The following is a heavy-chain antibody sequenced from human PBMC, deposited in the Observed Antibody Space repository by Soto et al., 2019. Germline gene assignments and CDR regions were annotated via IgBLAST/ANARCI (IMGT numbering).Heavy chain of an antibody. V-gene: IGHV3-30*18. CDR3: AKDSHLDHSYYGMDV. CDR2: ISYDGSNK. D-gene: IGHD2-21*01. Sequence: PGGSLRLSCAASGFTFSSYGMHWVRQAPGKGLEWVAVISYDGSNKYYADSVKGRFTISRDNSKNTLYLQMNSLRAEDTAVYYCAKDSHLDHSYYGMDVWGQGTTVTVSS. CDR1: GFTFSSYG. J-gene: IGHJ6*02.